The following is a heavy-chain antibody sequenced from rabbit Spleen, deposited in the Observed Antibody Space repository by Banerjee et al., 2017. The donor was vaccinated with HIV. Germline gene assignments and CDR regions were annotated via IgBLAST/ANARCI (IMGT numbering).Heavy chain of an antibody. V-gene: IGHV1S45*01. Sequence: QEQLEESGGDLVKPEGSLTLTCTASGFTISSNYWICWVRQAPGKGLEWIACIHAGSSGSTYYASWAKGRFTISKTSSTTVTLQMTSLTAADTATYFCARGAWSNDCMNLWGQGTLVTVS. J-gene: IGHJ5*01. D-gene: IGHD3-1*01. CDR2: IHAGSSGST. CDR1: GFTISSNYW. CDR3: ARGAWSNDCMNL.